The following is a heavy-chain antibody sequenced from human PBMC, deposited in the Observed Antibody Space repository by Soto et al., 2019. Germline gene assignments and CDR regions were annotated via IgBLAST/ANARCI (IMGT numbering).Heavy chain of an antibody. CDR3: ADITPPPVPTSAEYVQD. D-gene: IGHD4-17*01. V-gene: IGHV2-5*02. Sequence: QITLKESGPTLVKPTQTLTLTCTFSGFALSTSGVSVGWIRQPPGKALEWLALIYWDDDKRYSPSLQTRLTITKDTSKNQVVLTVTNMDPVDTATYYCADITPPPVPTSAEYVQDWGQGTLVTVSS. CDR2: IYWDDDK. J-gene: IGHJ1*01. CDR1: GFALSTSGVS.